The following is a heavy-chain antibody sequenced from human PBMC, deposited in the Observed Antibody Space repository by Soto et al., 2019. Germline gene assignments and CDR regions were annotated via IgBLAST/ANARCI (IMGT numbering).Heavy chain of an antibody. J-gene: IGHJ5*02. CDR2: IYYSGST. V-gene: IGHV4-31*03. D-gene: IGHD2-2*01. CDR3: ARVLPAAMNWFDP. Sequence: QVQLQESGPGLVKPSQTLSLTCTVSGGSISSGGYYWSWIRQHPGKGLEWIGYIYYSGSTYYNPSLKIRVTISVDTSKHQFSLQLSSVTAADTAVYYCARVLPAAMNWFDPWGQGTLVTVSS. CDR1: GGSISSGGYY.